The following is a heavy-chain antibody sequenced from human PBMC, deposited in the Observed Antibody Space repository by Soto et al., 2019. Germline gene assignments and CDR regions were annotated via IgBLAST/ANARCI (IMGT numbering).Heavy chain of an antibody. CDR3: ARAEIYGDYVSWYFAL. Sequence: SETLSLTCTVSGGSITSDDYSWSWIRQHPGKGLEWIGDIYYSGSTHYNPSLKSRLSISVDTSKSHFSLKLSSVTAADTAVYYCARAEIYGDYVSWYFALWGRGTLVTVSS. CDR1: GGSITSDDYS. J-gene: IGHJ2*01. D-gene: IGHD4-17*01. CDR2: IYYSGST. V-gene: IGHV4-31*03.